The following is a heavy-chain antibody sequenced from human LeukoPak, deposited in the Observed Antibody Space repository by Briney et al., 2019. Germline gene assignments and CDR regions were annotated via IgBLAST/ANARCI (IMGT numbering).Heavy chain of an antibody. J-gene: IGHJ3*02. CDR2: NYYSGST. CDR3: ARHEDYDFWSAYGNAFDI. D-gene: IGHD3-3*01. CDR1: GGSISSYY. V-gene: IGHV4-59*08. Sequence: SETLSLTCTVSGGSISSYYWSWIRQPPGKGLEWIGYNYYSGSTNYNPSLKSRVTISVDTSKNQFSLKLSSVTAADTAVYYCARHEDYDFWSAYGNAFDIWGQGTMVTVSS.